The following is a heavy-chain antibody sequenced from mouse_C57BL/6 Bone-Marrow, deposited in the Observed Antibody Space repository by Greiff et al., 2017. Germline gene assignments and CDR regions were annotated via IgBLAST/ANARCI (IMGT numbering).Heavy chain of an antibody. D-gene: IGHD2-3*01. J-gene: IGHJ2*01. Sequence: QVQLQQSGAELARPGASVKLSCKASGYTFTSYGISWVKQRTGQGLEWIGEIYPRSGNTYYNEKFNGKATLTADKSSSTAYMELRSLTSEDSAVYFCARPLYDGYYGYWGQGTTLTVSS. V-gene: IGHV1-81*01. CDR1: GYTFTSYG. CDR2: IYPRSGNT. CDR3: ARPLYDGYYGY.